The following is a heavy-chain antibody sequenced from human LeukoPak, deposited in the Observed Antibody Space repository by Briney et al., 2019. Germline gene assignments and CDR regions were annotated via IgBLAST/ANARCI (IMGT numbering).Heavy chain of an antibody. CDR1: GYPFRSYI. Sequence: GVLRLSCVASGYPFRSYIMNWIRQAPVKGLEWVSYISVSGGVGSYADSLKGRFTISRDDARNSLYLQMNSLKDEDTAVYYCARDLAAAGPYYYYGMDVWGQGTTVTVSS. V-gene: IGHV3-48*02. CDR2: ISVSGGVG. CDR3: ARDLAAAGPYYYYGMDV. D-gene: IGHD6-13*01. J-gene: IGHJ6*02.